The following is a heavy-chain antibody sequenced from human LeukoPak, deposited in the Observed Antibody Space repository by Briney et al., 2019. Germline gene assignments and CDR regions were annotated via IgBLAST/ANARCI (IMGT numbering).Heavy chain of an antibody. D-gene: IGHD6-19*01. CDR1: GFTFSGSA. J-gene: IGHJ4*02. Sequence: GGSLGLSCAASGFTFSGSAMHWVRQASGKGLEWVGRIRSKANSYATAYAASVKGRFTISRDDSKNTAYLQMNSLKTEDTAVYYCVSVAERMEVDYWGQGTLVTVSS. CDR3: VSVAERMEVDY. CDR2: IRSKANSYAT. V-gene: IGHV3-73*01.